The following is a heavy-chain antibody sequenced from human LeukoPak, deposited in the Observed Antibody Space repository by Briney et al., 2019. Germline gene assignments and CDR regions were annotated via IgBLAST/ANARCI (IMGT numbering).Heavy chain of an antibody. CDR2: ISAYNGNT. CDR3: AREGRSSWSDYYYYGMDV. CDR1: GYTFTSYG. Sequence: ASVKVSCKASGYTFTSYGISWVRRAPGQGLEWMGWISAYNGNTNYTQKLQGRVTMTTDTSTSTAYMELRSLRSDDTAVYYCAREGRSSWSDYYYYGMDVWGQGTTVTVSS. V-gene: IGHV1-18*01. J-gene: IGHJ6*02. D-gene: IGHD6-13*01.